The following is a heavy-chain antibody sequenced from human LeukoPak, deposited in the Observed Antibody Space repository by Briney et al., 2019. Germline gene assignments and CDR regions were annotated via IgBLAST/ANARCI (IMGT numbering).Heavy chain of an antibody. CDR1: GFTFSTYW. J-gene: IGHJ4*02. CDR3: TRVEWAARPLDYFDY. D-gene: IGHD6-6*01. CDR2: IKEDGSEK. V-gene: IGHV3-7*03. Sequence: GGSLRLSCAAYGFTFSTYWMTWVRQAPGKGLEWVANIKEDGSEKYYVDSVRGRFTISRDNAKNSLYLQMNSLRAEDTAVYYCTRVEWAARPLDYFDYWGQGTLVTVSS.